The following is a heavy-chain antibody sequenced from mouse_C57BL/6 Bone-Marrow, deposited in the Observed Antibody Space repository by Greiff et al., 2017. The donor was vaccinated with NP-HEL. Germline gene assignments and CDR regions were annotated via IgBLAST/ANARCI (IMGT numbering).Heavy chain of an antibody. Sequence: QVQLQQPGAELVRPGTSVKLSCKASGYTFTSYWMHWVKQRPGQGLEWIGVIDPSDSYTNYNQKFKGQATLTVDTSSSTAYMQLSSLTSEDSAVYYCARHGSSYVIFDYWGQGTTLTVSS. CDR1: GYTFTSYW. CDR2: IDPSDSYT. V-gene: IGHV1-59*01. J-gene: IGHJ2*01. D-gene: IGHD1-1*01. CDR3: ARHGSSYVIFDY.